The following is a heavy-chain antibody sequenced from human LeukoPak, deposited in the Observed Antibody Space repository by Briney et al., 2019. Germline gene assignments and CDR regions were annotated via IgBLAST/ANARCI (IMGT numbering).Heavy chain of an antibody. Sequence: GGSLRLSCAASGFTFSSYAMSWVRQAPGKGLEWVSAISGSGGSTYYADSVKGRFTISRDNSKNTLYLQMNSLRAEDTAVYYCAKSRIPANIVVVPAAVDYWGQGTLVTVSS. CDR2: ISGSGGST. CDR3: AKSRIPANIVVVPAAVDY. CDR1: GFTFSSYA. V-gene: IGHV3-23*01. J-gene: IGHJ4*02. D-gene: IGHD2-2*01.